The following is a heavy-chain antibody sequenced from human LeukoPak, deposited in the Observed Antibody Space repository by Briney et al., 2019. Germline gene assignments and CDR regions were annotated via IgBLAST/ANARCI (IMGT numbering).Heavy chain of an antibody. CDR3: AKEYDRGSFDI. CDR2: ISGSGGST. CDR1: GFIFSSYS. J-gene: IGHJ3*02. Sequence: GGYLRLSCAASGFIFSSYSMSWVRQAPGKGLEWVSAISGSGGSTYYADSVKGRFTISRDNSKNTLYLQMNSLRAEDTAIYYCAKEYDRGSFDIWGQGTMVTVSS. D-gene: IGHD3-22*01. V-gene: IGHV3-23*01.